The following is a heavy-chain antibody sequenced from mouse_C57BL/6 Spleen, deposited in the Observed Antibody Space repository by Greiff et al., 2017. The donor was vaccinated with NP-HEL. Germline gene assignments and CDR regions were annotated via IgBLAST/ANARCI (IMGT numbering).Heavy chain of an antibody. CDR3: ARSGLGQYFDV. Sequence: QVQLQQPGAELVKPGASVKLSCKASGYTFTSYWMHWVKQRPGQGLEWIGMIHPNSGSTNYNEKFKSKATLTVDKSSSTAYMQLSSLTSEDSAVYYCARSGLGQYFDVWGTGTTVTVSS. J-gene: IGHJ1*03. CDR2: IHPNSGST. CDR1: GYTFTSYW. D-gene: IGHD4-1*01. V-gene: IGHV1-64*01.